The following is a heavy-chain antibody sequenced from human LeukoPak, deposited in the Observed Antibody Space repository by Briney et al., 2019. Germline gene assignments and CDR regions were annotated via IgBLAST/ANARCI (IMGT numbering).Heavy chain of an antibody. Sequence: GGSLRLSCAASGFTFSSYEMNWVRQAPGKGLEWVSYISGSGTTIYYADSVKGRFTISRDNAKNSLYLQMNSLRAEDTAVYYCAELGITMIGGVWGKGTTVTISS. CDR3: AELGITMIGGV. CDR1: GFTFSSYE. V-gene: IGHV3-48*03. CDR2: ISGSGTTI. D-gene: IGHD3-10*02. J-gene: IGHJ6*04.